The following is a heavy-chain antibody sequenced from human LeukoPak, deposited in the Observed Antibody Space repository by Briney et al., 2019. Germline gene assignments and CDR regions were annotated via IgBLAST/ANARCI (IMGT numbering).Heavy chain of an antibody. CDR2: IKQDGSEK. J-gene: IGHJ4*02. V-gene: IGHV3-7*01. D-gene: IGHD2-21*02. CDR3: ARDPIVVVTAGGYFDY. CDR1: GLTFSSYW. Sequence: GGSLRLSCAASGLTFSSYWMSWVRQAPGKGLEWVANIKQDGSEKYYVDSVKGRFTISRDNAKNSLYLQMNSLRAEDTAVYYCARDPIVVVTAGGYFDYWGQGTLVTVSS.